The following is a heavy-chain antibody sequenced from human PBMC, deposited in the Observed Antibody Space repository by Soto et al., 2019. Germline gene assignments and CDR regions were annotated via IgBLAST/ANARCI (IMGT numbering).Heavy chain of an antibody. CDR2: IYYSGST. CDR3: ARSLAYCGGDCPYYFDY. Sequence: SETLSLTCTVSGGSISSYYWSWIRQPPGKGLEWIGYIYYSGSTNYNPSLKSRVTISVDTSKNQFSLRLSSVTADDSAVYYCARSLAYCGGDCPYYFDYWGQGTLVTVSS. CDR1: GGSISSYY. J-gene: IGHJ4*02. D-gene: IGHD2-21*02. V-gene: IGHV4-59*01.